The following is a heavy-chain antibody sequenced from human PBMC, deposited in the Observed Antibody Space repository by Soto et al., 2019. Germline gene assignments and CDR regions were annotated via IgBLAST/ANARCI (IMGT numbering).Heavy chain of an antibody. CDR3: ARARMTIFGVVITPEIDAFDF. CDR2: LSGSGDNT. V-gene: IGHV3-23*01. CDR1: GFIFSGYA. Sequence: GGSLRLSCAASGFIFSGYAMSWVRQAPGKGLEWVSTLSGSGDNTYYSDSLKGRFTISRDNSKNTLYLQMNSLRAEDTSVEYCARARMTIFGVVITPEIDAFDFWGQGTLVTVSS. D-gene: IGHD3-3*01. J-gene: IGHJ3*01.